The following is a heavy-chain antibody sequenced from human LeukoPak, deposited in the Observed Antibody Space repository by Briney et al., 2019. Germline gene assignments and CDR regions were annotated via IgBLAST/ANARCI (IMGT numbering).Heavy chain of an antibody. J-gene: IGHJ4*02. CDR2: INPNSGGT. V-gene: IGHV1-2*02. CDR3: ARQDRSSSWYRSIMGSDY. Sequence: ASVKLSCKASGYTFTGYYMHWVRQAPGQGLGWMGWINPNSGGTNYAQQFQVRVTMTRDTSISTAYMELSRLRSEDTAVYYCARQDRSSSWYRSIMGSDYWGQGTLVTVSS. CDR1: GYTFTGYY. D-gene: IGHD6-13*01.